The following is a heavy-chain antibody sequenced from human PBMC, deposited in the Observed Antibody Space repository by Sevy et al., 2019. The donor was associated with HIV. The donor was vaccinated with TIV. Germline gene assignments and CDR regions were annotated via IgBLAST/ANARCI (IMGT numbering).Heavy chain of an antibody. V-gene: IGHV3-23*01. CDR1: GFSFDSYG. CDR2: ISGSGTRT. Sequence: GGSLRLSCAVSGFSFDSYGMTWVRQAPGKGLEWVSGISGSGTRTYYADSVKGRFIISRDNSKNTLYLQMNSLRSEDTAIYYCARGVGGHYEPDEIGYYFYYYNMDVWGKGTTVTVSS. J-gene: IGHJ6*03. CDR3: ARGVGGHYEPDEIGYYFYYYNMDV. D-gene: IGHD3-22*01.